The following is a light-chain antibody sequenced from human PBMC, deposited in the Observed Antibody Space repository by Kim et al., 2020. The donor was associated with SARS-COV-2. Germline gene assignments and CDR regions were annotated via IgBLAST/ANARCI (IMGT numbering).Light chain of an antibody. CDR1: RANIGNNF. Sequence: QSVLTQPPSASGTPGQTVTISCSGGRANIGNNFVFWYRQLPGAAPRLLMYRNDQRPSGVPDRISGSKSGTSASLAISDLRSEDEADYFSASWDDTLNSQLFGGGTQLTVL. CDR3: ASWDDTLNSQL. CDR2: RND. V-gene: IGLV1-47*01. J-gene: IGLJ3*02.